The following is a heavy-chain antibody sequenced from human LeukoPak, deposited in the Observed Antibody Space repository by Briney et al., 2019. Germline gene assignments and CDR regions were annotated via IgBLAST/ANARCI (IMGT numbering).Heavy chain of an antibody. Sequence: SETLSLTCAVSGGSISNGGYSWSWIRQHPGKGLEWIGYIYYSGSTYYNPSLKSRVTISVDTSKNQFSLKLSSVTAADTAVYYCARDPFVVVPVAMIYYYYGMDVWGQGTTVTVSS. CDR2: IYYSGST. D-gene: IGHD2-2*01. V-gene: IGHV4-31*11. CDR3: ARDPFVVVPVAMIYYYYGMDV. CDR1: GGSISNGGYS. J-gene: IGHJ6*02.